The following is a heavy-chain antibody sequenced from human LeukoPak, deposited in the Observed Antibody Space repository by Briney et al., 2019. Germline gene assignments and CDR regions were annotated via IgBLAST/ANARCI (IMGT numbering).Heavy chain of an antibody. D-gene: IGHD3-3*01. CDR1: GFTFGNYA. V-gene: IGHV3-23*01. CDR3: ANGREIFANEED. Sequence: GGSLRLSCAASGFTFGNYAMSWVRQAPGKGLEWVSVISDVGGNTNYADSVKGRFTISRDNSNNTLYLQMNSLRVEDTAVYYCANGREIFANEEDWGQGTLVTVSS. CDR2: ISDVGGNT. J-gene: IGHJ4*02.